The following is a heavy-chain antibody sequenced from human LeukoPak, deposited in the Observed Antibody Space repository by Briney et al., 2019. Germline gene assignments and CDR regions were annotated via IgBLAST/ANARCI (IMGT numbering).Heavy chain of an antibody. V-gene: IGHV1-69*01. Sequence: RASVKVSCKASGGTFISYAISWVRQAPGQGLEWMGGIIPIFGTANYAQKFQGRVTITADESTSTAYMELSSLRSEDTAVYYCARERESGSYRYFDYWGQGTLVTVSS. D-gene: IGHD1-26*01. J-gene: IGHJ4*02. CDR1: GGTFISYA. CDR3: ARERESGSYRYFDY. CDR2: IIPIFGTA.